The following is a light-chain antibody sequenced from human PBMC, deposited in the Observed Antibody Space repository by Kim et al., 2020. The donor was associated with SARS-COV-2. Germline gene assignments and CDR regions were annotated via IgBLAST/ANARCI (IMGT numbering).Light chain of an antibody. CDR2: GKN. V-gene: IGLV3-19*01. CDR1: SLRSYY. J-gene: IGLJ3*02. CDR3: NSRDTSGNIWV. Sequence: ALGQTVRITCQGDSLRSYYASWYQQKPGQAPVLVIYGKNKRPSGIPDRFSGSSSGNTASLTITGAQAEDEADYYCNSRDTSGNIWVFGGGTKLTVL.